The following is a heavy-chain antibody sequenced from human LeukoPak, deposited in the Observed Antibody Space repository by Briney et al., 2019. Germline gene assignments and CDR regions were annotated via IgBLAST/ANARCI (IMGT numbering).Heavy chain of an antibody. CDR1: GFTFGDYA. CDR3: ARVGIVVRFDY. J-gene: IGHJ4*02. Sequence: GGSLRLSRIASGFTFGDYAMSWFRQAPGKGLGWVAVISYDGSNKYYADSVKGRFTISRDNSKNTLYLQMNSLRAEDTAVYYCARVGIVVRFDYWGQGTLVTVSS. D-gene: IGHD2-15*01. CDR2: ISYDGSNK. V-gene: IGHV3-30-3*01.